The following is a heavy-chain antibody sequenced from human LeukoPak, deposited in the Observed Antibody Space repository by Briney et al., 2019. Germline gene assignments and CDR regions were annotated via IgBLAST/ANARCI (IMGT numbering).Heavy chain of an antibody. CDR2: IYTSGST. D-gene: IGHD3-10*01. CDR1: GGSISSGSYY. Sequence: SQTLSLTCTVSGGSISSGSYYWSWIRQPAGKGLEWIGRIYTSGSTNYNPSLKSRVTISVDTSKNQFSLKLSSVTAADTAVCYCARDYYGSGSYFGGFDYWGQGTLVTVSS. J-gene: IGHJ4*02. V-gene: IGHV4-61*02. CDR3: ARDYYGSGSYFGGFDY.